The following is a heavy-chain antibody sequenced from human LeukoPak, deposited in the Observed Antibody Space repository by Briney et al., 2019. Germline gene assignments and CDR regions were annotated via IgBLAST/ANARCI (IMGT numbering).Heavy chain of an antibody. D-gene: IGHD2-15*01. J-gene: IGHJ5*02. CDR3: ARDRCSGGSCYSSRDWFDP. CDR1: GGSFSGYY. V-gene: IGHV4-34*01. CDR2: INHSGST. Sequence: PSETLSLTCAVYGGSFSGYYWSWIRQPPGKGLEWIGEINHSGSTNYNPSLKSRVTISVDTSKNQFSLQLNSVTPEDTAVYYCARDRCSGGSCYSSRDWFDPWGQGTLVTVSS.